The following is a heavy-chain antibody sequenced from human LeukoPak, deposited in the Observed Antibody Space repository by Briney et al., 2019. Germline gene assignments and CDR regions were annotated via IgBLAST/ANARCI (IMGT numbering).Heavy chain of an antibody. D-gene: IGHD6-13*01. CDR1: GGSVSSSSFY. CDR2: IFYSRST. Sequence: SETLSLTCTVSGGSVSSSSFYWGWIRQPPGKGLEWIGSIFYSRSTYYNPSLKSRVTISVDTSKNQFSLKLSSVTAADTAVYYCARQTQQGITAAGLDYWGQGTLVTVSS. V-gene: IGHV4-39*01. J-gene: IGHJ4*02. CDR3: ARQTQQGITAAGLDY.